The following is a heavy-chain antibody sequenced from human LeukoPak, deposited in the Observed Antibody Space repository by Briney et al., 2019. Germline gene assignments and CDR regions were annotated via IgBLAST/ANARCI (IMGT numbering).Heavy chain of an antibody. CDR2: IYSGGST. CDR1: GFTVSSNY. V-gene: IGHV3-53*01. Sequence: GGSLRLSCAASGFTVSSNYMSWVRQAPGKGLEWVSVIYSGGSTYYTDSVKGRFTISRDNSKNPLYLQMNSLRAEDTAVYYCARSGYYDKASDYWGQGTLVTVSS. D-gene: IGHD3-22*01. J-gene: IGHJ4*02. CDR3: ARSGYYDKASDY.